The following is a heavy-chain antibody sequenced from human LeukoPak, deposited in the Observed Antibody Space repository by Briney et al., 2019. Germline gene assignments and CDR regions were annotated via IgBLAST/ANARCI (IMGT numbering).Heavy chain of an antibody. J-gene: IGHJ3*02. CDR3: ARDRDRGSGWYLDAFDI. V-gene: IGHV3-30*03. D-gene: IGHD6-19*01. Sequence: GGSLRLSCAAPGFTFSSYGMHWVRQAPGKGLEWVAVISYDGSNKYYADSVKGRFTISRDNSKNTLYLQMNSLRAEDTAVYYCARDRDRGSGWYLDAFDIWGQGTMVTVSS. CDR1: GFTFSSYG. CDR2: ISYDGSNK.